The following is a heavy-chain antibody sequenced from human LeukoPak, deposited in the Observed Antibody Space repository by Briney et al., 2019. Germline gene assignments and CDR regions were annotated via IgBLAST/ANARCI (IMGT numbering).Heavy chain of an antibody. CDR2: INPSGGST. D-gene: IGHD5-24*01. J-gene: IGHJ6*03. Sequence: ASVKVSCKASGYTFTSYYMHWVRQAPGQGLEWMGIINPSGGSTSYAQKFQGRVTMTRDMSTSTVYMELSSLRSEDTAVYYCARNPPRDGYYYYMDVWGKGTTVTVSS. V-gene: IGHV1-46*01. CDR3: ARNPPRDGYYYYMDV. CDR1: GYTFTSYY.